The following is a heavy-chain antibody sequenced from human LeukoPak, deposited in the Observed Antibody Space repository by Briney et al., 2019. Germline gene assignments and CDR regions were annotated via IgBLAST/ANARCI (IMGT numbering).Heavy chain of an antibody. J-gene: IGHJ6*04. Sequence: GGSLRLSCAASGFTFSDYYMSWVRQAPGKGLVWVSRIEGDGTGTVYADSVKGRFTISRDNAKNTLYLQMNSLRAEDTAVYYCTRDYYYRMDVWGKGTTVTVSS. CDR2: IEGDGTGT. V-gene: IGHV3-74*01. CDR1: GFTFSDYY. CDR3: TRDYYYRMDV.